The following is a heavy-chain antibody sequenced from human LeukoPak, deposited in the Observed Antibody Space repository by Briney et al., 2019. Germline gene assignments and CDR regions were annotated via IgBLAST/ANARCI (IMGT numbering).Heavy chain of an antibody. Sequence: ASVKVSSKASGYTFTGYYMHWVRRAPGQGLEWMGWINPNSGGTNYAQNFQGRVTMTRDTSISTACMELSRLRSDDTAVYYCARGPGPSAMVRGQNWIDTWGHGTLVTVSS. D-gene: IGHD3-10*01. CDR3: ARGPGPSAMVRGQNWIDT. CDR1: GYTFTGYY. CDR2: INPNSGGT. V-gene: IGHV1-2*02. J-gene: IGHJ5*01.